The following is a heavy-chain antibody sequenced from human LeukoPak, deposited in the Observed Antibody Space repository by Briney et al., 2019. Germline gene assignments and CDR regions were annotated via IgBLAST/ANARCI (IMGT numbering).Heavy chain of an antibody. D-gene: IGHD3-10*01. CDR2: IYTSGST. J-gene: IGHJ4*02. Sequence: TSSETLSLTCTVSGGPISRYYWSWIRQPAGKGLEWIGRIYTSGSTNYNPSLKSRVTMSVDTSKNQFSLKLSSVTAADTAVYYCARDMDYYGSGPLDYWGQGTLVTVSS. CDR3: ARDMDYYGSGPLDY. CDR1: GGPISRYY. V-gene: IGHV4-4*07.